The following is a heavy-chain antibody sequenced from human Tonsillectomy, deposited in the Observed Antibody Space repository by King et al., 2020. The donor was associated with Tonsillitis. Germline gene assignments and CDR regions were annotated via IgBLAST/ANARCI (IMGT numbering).Heavy chain of an antibody. CDR3: ARDKSLEMAYFDY. D-gene: IGHD5-24*01. V-gene: IGHV1-69*01. J-gene: IGHJ4*02. Sequence: GQLVQSGAEVKKPGSSVKVSCKASGGTFSSYAISWVRQAPGQGLEWMGGIIPFFGTANYAQKFQGRVTITADESTSTAYMELSSLRSEDTAIYYCARDKSLEMAYFDYWGQGTLVTVSS. CDR2: IIPFFGTA. CDR1: GGTFSSYA.